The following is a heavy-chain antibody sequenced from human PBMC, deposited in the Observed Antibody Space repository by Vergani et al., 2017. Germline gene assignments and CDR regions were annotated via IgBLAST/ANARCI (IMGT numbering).Heavy chain of an antibody. CDR3: ATDYSGYDYFDY. J-gene: IGHJ4*02. CDR1: GYSISSGYY. V-gene: IGHV4-38-2*02. D-gene: IGHD5-12*01. CDR2: IYHSGST. Sequence: QVQLQESGPGLVKPSETLSLTCTVSGYSISSGYYWGWIRQPPGKGLEWIGSIYHSGSTYYNPSLKSRVTISVDTSKNQFSLKLSSVTAADTAVYYCATDYSGYDYFDYWGQGTLVTVSS.